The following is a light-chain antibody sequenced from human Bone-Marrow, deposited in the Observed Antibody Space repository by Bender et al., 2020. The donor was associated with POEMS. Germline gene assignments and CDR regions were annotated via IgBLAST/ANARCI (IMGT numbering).Light chain of an antibody. Sequence: QLVLTQSPSASASLGSSVTLTCTLSDGHSTYAITWHQWQPEKGSRYLMKLKDDGTHTKGDGIPDRFSGSSSGAERYLIISSLQSDDEGDYYCQTWGTGIGVFGGGTKLTVL. V-gene: IGLV4-69*01. CDR2: LKDDGTH. CDR3: QTWGTGIGV. J-gene: IGLJ3*02. CDR1: DGHSTYA.